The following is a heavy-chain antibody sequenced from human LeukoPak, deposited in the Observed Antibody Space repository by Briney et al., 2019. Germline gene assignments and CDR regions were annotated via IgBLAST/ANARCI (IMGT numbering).Heavy chain of an antibody. D-gene: IGHD2-21*01. CDR3: ARHSPLHFDY. CDR1: GGSNSSYY. CDR2: IYTSGST. V-gene: IGHV4-4*09. J-gene: IGHJ4*02. Sequence: ASETLSLTCTVSGGSNSSYYWSWIRQPPGKGLEWIGYIYTSGSTNYNPSLKSRVTISVDTSKNQFSLMLSSVTAADTAVYYCARHSPLHFDYWARETWSPSPQ.